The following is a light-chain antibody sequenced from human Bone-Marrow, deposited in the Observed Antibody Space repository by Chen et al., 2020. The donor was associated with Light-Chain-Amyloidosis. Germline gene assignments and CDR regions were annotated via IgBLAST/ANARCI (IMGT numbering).Light chain of an antibody. CDR3: SSYTVSSTWV. CDR2: DVT. V-gene: IGLV2-14*03. Sequence: SALTPPASVSGSPGHSLPISCTGSRSDVGGYNLVSWHQQLPGKAPKLLIYDVTNRPSGVSYRFSGSKSGNTASLTVSGLQAEDEADYYCSSYTVSSTWVFGGGTKLTVL. J-gene: IGLJ3*02. CDR1: RSDVGGYNL.